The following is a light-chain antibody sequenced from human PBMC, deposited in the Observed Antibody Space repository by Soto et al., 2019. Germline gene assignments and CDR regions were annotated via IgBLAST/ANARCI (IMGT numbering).Light chain of an antibody. CDR3: QQYNNSLIT. Sequence: EIVMTQSPSTLSVSPGDRATLSCRASQSVSSNLAWYQQKPGQTPRLLIYGASTRATGIPARFSGSGSGTEFTLTISSLQSEDFAVYYCQQYNNSLITFGQGTRLEIK. CDR1: QSVSSN. J-gene: IGKJ5*01. V-gene: IGKV3-15*01. CDR2: GAS.